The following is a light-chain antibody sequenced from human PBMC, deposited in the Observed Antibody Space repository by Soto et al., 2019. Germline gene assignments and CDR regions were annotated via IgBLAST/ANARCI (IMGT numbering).Light chain of an antibody. CDR1: SSNLGAVYD. CDR2: GND. J-gene: IGLJ3*02. CDR3: QSYDTGRGGQGV. V-gene: IGLV1-40*01. Sequence: QSVLTQPPSVSGAPGQRVTISCTGSSSNLGAVYDVHWYQQLPGTAPKLLIYGNDNRPSGVPDRFSGSKSGTSASLAITGLQAEDEADYYCQSYDTGRGGQGVFGGGTKLTVL.